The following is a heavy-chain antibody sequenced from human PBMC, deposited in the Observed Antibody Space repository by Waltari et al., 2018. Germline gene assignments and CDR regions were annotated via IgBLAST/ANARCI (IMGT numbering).Heavy chain of an antibody. Sequence: VELQESGPGLVKPSQTLSLTCSVSGGSINSESYYWNWIRQPAGKGLEWIGRIYTSGDTNYNPSLKTRVSISVDTSRNQFSLKLTSVTAADTAVYYCARDLRHPSYYDFSFDTWGQGSLVTVSS. CDR1: GGSINSESYY. CDR3: ARDLRHPSYYDFSFDT. V-gene: IGHV4-61*02. CDR2: IYTSGDT. D-gene: IGHD3-3*01. J-gene: IGHJ5*02.